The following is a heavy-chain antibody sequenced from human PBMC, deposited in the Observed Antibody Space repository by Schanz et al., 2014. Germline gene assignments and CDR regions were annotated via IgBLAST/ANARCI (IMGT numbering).Heavy chain of an antibody. V-gene: IGHV3-74*02. J-gene: IGHJ4*02. CDR1: GFSFSDYW. D-gene: IGHD3-3*01. CDR2: INSDGSTT. Sequence: EVQLVESEGGLVQPGGSLRLSCEGSGFSFSDYWMGWVRQAPGKGLEWVSRINSDGSTTIYADSVKGRFTISRDNAKNTLYLQMNSLTTEDTAVYYCRSVFWTGSLFNDYWGQGTLVTVSS. CDR3: RSVFWTGSLFNDY.